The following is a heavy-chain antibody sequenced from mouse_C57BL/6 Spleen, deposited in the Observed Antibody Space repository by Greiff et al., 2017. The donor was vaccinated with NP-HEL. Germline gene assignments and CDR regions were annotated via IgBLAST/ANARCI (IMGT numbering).Heavy chain of an antibody. CDR3: TSSVLRSPFAY. CDR1: GYTFTDYE. D-gene: IGHD1-1*01. J-gene: IGHJ3*01. CDR2: IDPETGGT. Sequence: VQLQQSGAELVRPGASVTLSCKASGYTFTDYEMHWVKQTPVHGLEWIGAIDPETGGTAYNEKFKGKAILTADKSSSTAYMELRVLTSEDSAVYYCTSSVLRSPFAYWGQGTLVTVSA. V-gene: IGHV1-15*01.